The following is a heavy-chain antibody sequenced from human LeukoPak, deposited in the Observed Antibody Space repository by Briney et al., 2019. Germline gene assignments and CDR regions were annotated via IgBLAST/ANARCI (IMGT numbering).Heavy chain of an antibody. CDR1: GFTFSSYW. J-gene: IGHJ4*02. Sequence: GGSLRLSCAASGFTFSSYWMSWVRQAPGKGLEWVANIKQDGSEKYYVDSVKGRFTISRDNAKNSLYLQMNSLRAEDTAVYYCATASRNYDFWSGYYYFGYXXXGXLVTVSS. V-gene: IGHV3-7*01. D-gene: IGHD3-3*01. CDR3: ATASRNYDFWSGYYYFGY. CDR2: IKQDGSEK.